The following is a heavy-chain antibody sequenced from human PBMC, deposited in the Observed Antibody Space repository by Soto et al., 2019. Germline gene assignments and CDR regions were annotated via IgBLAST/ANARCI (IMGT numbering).Heavy chain of an antibody. D-gene: IGHD1-20*01. CDR1: GGSISSYY. J-gene: IGHJ4*02. CDR3: AQSRLDGIPKIDY. V-gene: IGHV4-59*01. CDR2: IYYSGST. Sequence: SETLSLTCTVSGGSISSYYWSWIRQPPGKGLEWIGYIYYSGSTNYNPSLKSRVTISVDTSKNQFSLTLSSVTAADTAVYYCAQSRLDGIPKIDYWGQGTLVTVSS.